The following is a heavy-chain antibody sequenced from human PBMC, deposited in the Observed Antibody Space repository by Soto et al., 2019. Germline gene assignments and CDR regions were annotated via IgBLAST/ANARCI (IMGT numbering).Heavy chain of an antibody. Sequence: QVLLQESGPGLVQPSGTLSLSCVVSGVSIGRNYYWGWVRQPPGKGLEWHGDMSHIGSVNYNPSLESRVTISRDKSQNPFSLKLNSVPAADTAVYFCARSLGWYAIDYWGQGTLVIVSS. V-gene: IGHV4-4*02. CDR1: GVSIGRNYY. CDR2: MSHIGSV. D-gene: IGHD6-19*01. CDR3: ARSLGWYAIDY. J-gene: IGHJ4*02.